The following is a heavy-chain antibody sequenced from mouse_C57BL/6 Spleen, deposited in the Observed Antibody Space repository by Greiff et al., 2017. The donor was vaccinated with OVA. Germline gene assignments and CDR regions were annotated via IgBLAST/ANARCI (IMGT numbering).Heavy chain of an antibody. V-gene: IGHV5-9-1*02. J-gene: IGHJ2*01. Sequence: EVHLVESGEGLVKPGGSLKLSCAASGFTFSSYAMSWVRQTPEKRLEWVAYLSSGGDYIYYADTVKGRFTISRDNARNTLYLQMSSLKSEDTAMYYCTRAGDYDGLYYFDYWGQGTTLTVSS. D-gene: IGHD2-4*01. CDR3: TRAGDYDGLYYFDY. CDR1: GFTFSSYA. CDR2: LSSGGDYI.